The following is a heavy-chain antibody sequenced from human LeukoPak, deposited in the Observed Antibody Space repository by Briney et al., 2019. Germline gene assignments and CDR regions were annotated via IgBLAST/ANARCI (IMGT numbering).Heavy chain of an antibody. CDR1: GYTFTISY. CDR2: IKPSGGST. Sequence: GASVTVSCTSSGYTFTISYMHWVRQAPAQGLERMGIIKPSGGSTNYAQKFQGRVTMTRDTSMSTVYMELSSLRSEDTAVYYCARDGFDISGYYYWGQGTLVTVSS. D-gene: IGHD3-22*01. V-gene: IGHV1-46*01. CDR3: ARDGFDISGYYY. J-gene: IGHJ4*02.